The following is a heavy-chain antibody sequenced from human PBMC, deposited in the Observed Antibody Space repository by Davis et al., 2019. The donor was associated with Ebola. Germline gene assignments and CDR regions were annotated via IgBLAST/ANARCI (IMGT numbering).Heavy chain of an antibody. J-gene: IGHJ5*02. CDR3: ARMAPITGTATWFYP. V-gene: IGHV4-59*08. D-gene: IGHD1-7*01. CDR2: INHSGTR. CDR1: GGSLSRDY. Sequence: PSETLSLTCTVFGGSLSRDYWRWIRQSPGKGLEWIGYINHSGTRNYNPSLKSRITMSVDTSKNQFSLKMVSVTAADTAVYYCARMAPITGTATWFYPWGQGTLVTVSS.